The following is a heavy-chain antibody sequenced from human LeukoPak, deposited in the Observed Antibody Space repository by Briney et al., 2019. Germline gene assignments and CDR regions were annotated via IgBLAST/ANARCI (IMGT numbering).Heavy chain of an antibody. J-gene: IGHJ1*01. Sequence: ASVTVSCKASGYTFTSYYMHWVRQAPGQGLEWMGIINPSGGSTSYAQKFQGRVTMTRDTSTSTVYMELSSLRSEDTAVYYCARDSEVYILRFLEWSTSAYFQHWGQGTLVTVSS. CDR1: GYTFTSYY. D-gene: IGHD3-3*01. CDR3: ARDSEVYILRFLEWSTSAYFQH. CDR2: INPSGGST. V-gene: IGHV1-46*01.